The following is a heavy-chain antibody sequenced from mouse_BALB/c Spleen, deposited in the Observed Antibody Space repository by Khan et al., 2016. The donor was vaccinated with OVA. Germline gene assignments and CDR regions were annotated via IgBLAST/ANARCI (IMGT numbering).Heavy chain of an antibody. Sequence: QVQLKQSGPGLVQPSQSLSITCTVSGFSLTSYGIQWVRQSPGKGLEWLGVIWSGGSTDYNAAFISRLSISKDNSESQVFFKMNSLLATDTAIYYCVRSMDYWGQGTSVTVSS. V-gene: IGHV2-2*02. CDR1: GFSLTSYG. CDR3: VRSMDY. CDR2: IWSGGST. J-gene: IGHJ4*01.